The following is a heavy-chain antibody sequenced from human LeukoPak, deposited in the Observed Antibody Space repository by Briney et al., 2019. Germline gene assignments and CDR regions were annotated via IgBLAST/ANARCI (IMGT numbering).Heavy chain of an antibody. Sequence: PSETLSLTCAVSGYSISSGYYWGWIRQPPGNGLEWIGSVYHSGSTYYNPSLKSRVTISVDTSKNQFSLKLSSVTAADTAVYYCARWMGRGYSGYDYPSGYYMDVWGKGTTVTVSS. CDR2: VYHSGST. CDR3: ARWMGRGYSGYDYPSGYYMDV. CDR1: GYSISSGYY. J-gene: IGHJ6*03. D-gene: IGHD5-12*01. V-gene: IGHV4-38-2*01.